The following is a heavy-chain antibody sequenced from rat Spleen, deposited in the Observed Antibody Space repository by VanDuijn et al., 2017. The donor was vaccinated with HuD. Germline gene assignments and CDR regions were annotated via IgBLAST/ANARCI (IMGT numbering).Heavy chain of an antibody. Sequence: QVQLKESGPGLVQPSQTLSLTCTVSGFSLASYHVSWVRQPPGKGLEWMGIIWTDGSTAYNSALKSRLSISRDTSKSQVFLKMNSLQAEDTATYYCARDPFGALAYWGQGTLVTVSS. J-gene: IGHJ3*01. CDR1: GFSLASYH. CDR3: ARDPFGALAY. D-gene: IGHD4-3*01. CDR2: IWTDGST. V-gene: IGHV2-43*01.